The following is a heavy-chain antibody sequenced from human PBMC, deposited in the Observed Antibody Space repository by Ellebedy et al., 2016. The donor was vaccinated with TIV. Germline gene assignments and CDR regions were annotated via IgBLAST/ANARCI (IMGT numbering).Heavy chain of an antibody. Sequence: PGGSLRLSCKASGYTFHGYWIGWVRQIPEKGVEWMGKIDPRDPYTKYSPSFEGHVTISVDKSINTAYLQWSSLKASDTGIYYCARRGLCAGASCRDNYSWFDPWGQGTLVTVSS. V-gene: IGHV5-10-1*01. J-gene: IGHJ5*02. CDR1: GYTFHGYW. CDR3: ARRGLCAGASCRDNYSWFDP. CDR2: IDPRDPYT. D-gene: IGHD4/OR15-4a*01.